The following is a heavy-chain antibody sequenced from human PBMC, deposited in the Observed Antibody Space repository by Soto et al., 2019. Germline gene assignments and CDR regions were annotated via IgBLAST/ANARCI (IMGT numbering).Heavy chain of an antibody. Sequence: QLQLQESGPGLVKPSETLSLTCTVSGGSISSSSYYWGWIRQPPGKGLEWIGSIYYSGSTYYNPSLKSRVTISVDTSKNQLSLKLSSVTAADTAVYYCARHGMDYSDRSGYYSSPYYFDYWGQGTLVTVSS. V-gene: IGHV4-39*01. CDR3: ARHGMDYSDRSGYYSSPYYFDY. CDR2: IYYSGST. CDR1: GGSISSSSYY. J-gene: IGHJ4*02. D-gene: IGHD3-22*01.